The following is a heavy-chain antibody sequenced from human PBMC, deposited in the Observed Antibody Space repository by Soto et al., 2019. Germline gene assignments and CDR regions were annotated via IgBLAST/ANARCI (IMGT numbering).Heavy chain of an antibody. CDR2: IIPIFGTA. J-gene: IGHJ3*02. V-gene: IGHV1-69*06. CDR3: ARDVRAGYYYDSSGYYYDAFDI. D-gene: IGHD3-22*01. CDR1: GGTFSSYA. Sequence: SVKVSCKASGGTFSSYAISWVRQAPGQGLEWMGGIIPIFGTANYAQKFQGRVTITAGKSTSTAYMELSSLRSEDTAVYYCARDVRAGYYYDSSGYYYDAFDIWGQGTMVTVSS.